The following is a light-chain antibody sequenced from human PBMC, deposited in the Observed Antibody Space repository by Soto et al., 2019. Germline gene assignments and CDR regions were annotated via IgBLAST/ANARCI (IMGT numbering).Light chain of an antibody. CDR1: QSVGRN. Sequence: TVMTHSPGTLSVSPWYRSTLSFSSSQSVGRNLAWYQQKPGQAPRLLIYGASTRATGIPDRFSGGGSGTDFTLSISKVEPEDFAVYYCQQYGRPPRATFGQGTRLEIK. CDR3: QQYGRPPRAT. V-gene: IGKV3-20*01. J-gene: IGKJ5*01. CDR2: GAS.